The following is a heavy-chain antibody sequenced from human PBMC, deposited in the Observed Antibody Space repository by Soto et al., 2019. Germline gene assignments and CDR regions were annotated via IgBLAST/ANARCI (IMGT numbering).Heavy chain of an antibody. D-gene: IGHD3-10*01. V-gene: IGHV3-23*01. Sequence: GGSLRLSCAASGFPFSSTDMSWVRQAPGKGLEWVSTILDTGTTVFYADSVKGRFTVSRDNSNNTLYVQMNNLRADDTAVYYCVKNSGWFNTWGQGALVTVSS. CDR1: GFPFSSTD. CDR3: VKNSGWFNT. J-gene: IGHJ5*02. CDR2: ILDTGTTV.